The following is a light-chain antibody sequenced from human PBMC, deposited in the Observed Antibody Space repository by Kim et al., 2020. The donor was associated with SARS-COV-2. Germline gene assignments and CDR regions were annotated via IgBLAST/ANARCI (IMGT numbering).Light chain of an antibody. CDR2: DVS. CDR1: SSDVGGYNY. Sequence: QPVLTQPRSVSGSPGQSVTISCTGTSSDVGGYNYVSLYQQHPGKAPKLMIYDVSKRPSGVPDRFSGSKSGNTASLTISGLQAEDEADYYCCSYAGSYPVVFGGGTKLTVL. CDR3: CSYAGSYPVV. J-gene: IGLJ2*01. V-gene: IGLV2-11*01.